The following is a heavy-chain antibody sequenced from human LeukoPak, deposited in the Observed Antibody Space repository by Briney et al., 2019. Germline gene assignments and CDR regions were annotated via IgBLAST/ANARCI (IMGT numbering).Heavy chain of an antibody. CDR2: IIPIFGTA. CDR3: ATRQTRRDGYNWAPSDY. CDR1: GGTFSSYA. V-gene: IGHV1-69*05. D-gene: IGHD5-24*01. Sequence: SVKVSCKASGGTFSSYAISWVRQAPGQGLEWMGGIIPIFGTANYAQKFQGRVTITMDESTSTAYMELCSLRSEDTAVYYCATRQTRRDGYNWAPSDYWGQGTLVTVSS. J-gene: IGHJ4*02.